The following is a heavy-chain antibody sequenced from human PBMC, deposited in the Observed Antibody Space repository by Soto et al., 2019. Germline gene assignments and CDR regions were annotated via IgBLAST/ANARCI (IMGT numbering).Heavy chain of an antibody. J-gene: IGHJ4*02. CDR3: ARDRGSSWYPIDY. V-gene: IGHV3-33*01. Sequence: SLRLSCAASGFTFSSYGMHWVRQAPGKGLEWVAVIWYDGSNKYYADSVKGRFTISRDNSKNTLYLQMNSLRAEDTAVYYCARDRGSSWYPIDYWGQGTLVTVSS. CDR1: GFTFSSYG. D-gene: IGHD6-13*01. CDR2: IWYDGSNK.